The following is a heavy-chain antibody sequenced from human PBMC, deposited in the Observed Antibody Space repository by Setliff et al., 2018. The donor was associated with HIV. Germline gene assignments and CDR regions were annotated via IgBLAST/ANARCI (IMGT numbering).Heavy chain of an antibody. D-gene: IGHD6-19*01. J-gene: IGHJ6*02. CDR3: ARLGSGWSDSYYYAMDV. CDR1: GYTFLTYG. Sequence: GASVKASCKASGYTFLTYGISWVRQAPGHGLEWMGWVSPYNGHTNYAQNFQGRVTMTTDTSTSRAYMELRSLRSNDTAAYFCARLGSGWSDSYYYAMDVWGQGTTVTVSS. CDR2: VSPYNGHT. V-gene: IGHV1-18*01.